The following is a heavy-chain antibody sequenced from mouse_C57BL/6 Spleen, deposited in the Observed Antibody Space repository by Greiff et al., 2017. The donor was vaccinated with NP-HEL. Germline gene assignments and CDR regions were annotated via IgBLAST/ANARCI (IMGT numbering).Heavy chain of an antibody. D-gene: IGHD2-3*01. CDR2: IYPGDGDT. V-gene: IGHV1-80*01. J-gene: IGHJ2*01. CDR3: AREGGLLRYFDY. CDR1: GYAFSSYW. Sequence: VQLQQSGAELVKPGASVKISCKASGYAFSSYWMNWVKQRPGKGLEWIGQIYPGDGDTNYNGKFKGKATLTADKSSSTAYMQLSSLTSEDSAVYFCAREGGLLRYFDYWGQGTTLTVSS.